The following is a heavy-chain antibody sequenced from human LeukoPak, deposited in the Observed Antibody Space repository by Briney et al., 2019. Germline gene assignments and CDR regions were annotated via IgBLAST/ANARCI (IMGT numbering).Heavy chain of an antibody. J-gene: IGHJ4*02. CDR2: ISYDGSSK. CDR1: GFTFSSYA. D-gene: IGHD6-19*01. V-gene: IGHV3-30-3*01. CDR3: ARAYSSGWYPDY. Sequence: PGGSLRLSCAASGFTFSSYAMHWVRQAPGKGLEWVAVISYDGSSKYYADSVKGRFTISRDNSKNTLYLQMNSLRAEDTAVYYCARAYSSGWYPDYWGQGTLVTVSS.